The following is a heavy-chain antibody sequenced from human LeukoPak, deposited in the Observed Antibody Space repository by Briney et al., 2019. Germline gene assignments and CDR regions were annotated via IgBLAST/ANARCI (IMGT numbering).Heavy chain of an antibody. CDR3: ARCGVGYYDFWSGYYKD. V-gene: IGHV4-39*01. J-gene: IGHJ4*02. CDR2: IYYSGST. D-gene: IGHD3-3*01. CDR1: GGSISSSSYY. Sequence: SETLSLTCTVSGGSISSSSYYWGWIRQPPGKGLEWIGSIYYSGSTYYNPSLKSRVTISVDTSKNQFSLKLSSVTAADTAEYYCARCGVGYYDFWSGYYKDWGQGTLVTVSS.